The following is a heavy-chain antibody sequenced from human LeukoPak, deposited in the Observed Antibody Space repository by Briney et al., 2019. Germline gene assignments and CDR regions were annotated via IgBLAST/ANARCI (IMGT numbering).Heavy chain of an antibody. Sequence: ASVKVSCRASGYTFTTYGVTWVRQAPGQGLEWMGWIRPNSGSTYYAQKLQGRVTMTTDTSTSTAYMELRSLRSDDTAVYYCARATDSEIVVVPWYFDYWGQGTLVTVSS. CDR1: GYTFTTYG. CDR3: ARATDSEIVVVPWYFDY. J-gene: IGHJ4*02. V-gene: IGHV1-18*01. CDR2: IRPNSGST. D-gene: IGHD3-22*01.